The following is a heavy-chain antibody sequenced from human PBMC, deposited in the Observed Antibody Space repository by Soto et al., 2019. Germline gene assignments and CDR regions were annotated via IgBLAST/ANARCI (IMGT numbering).Heavy chain of an antibody. CDR2: IWYDGSNK. CDR1: GFTFSSYG. V-gene: IGHV3-33*01. J-gene: IGHJ4*02. D-gene: IGHD5-12*01. Sequence: GGSLRLSCAASGFTFSSYGMHWVRQAPGKGLEGVAVIWYDGSNKYYADSVKGRFTISRDNSKNTLYLQMNSLRAEDTAVYYCARDGYNLRGYFDYWGQGTLVTVSS. CDR3: ARDGYNLRGYFDY.